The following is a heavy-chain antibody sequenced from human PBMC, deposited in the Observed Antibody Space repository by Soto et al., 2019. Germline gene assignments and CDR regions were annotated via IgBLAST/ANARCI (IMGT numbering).Heavy chain of an antibody. CDR2: ISSSGSTI. CDR1: GFTFSDYY. V-gene: IGHV3-11*01. CDR3: ARSLSIIVVVPYYFDY. D-gene: IGHD3-22*01. J-gene: IGHJ4*02. Sequence: QVQLVESGGGLVKPGGSLRLSCAASGFTFSDYYMSWIRQAPGKGLEWVSYISSSGSTIYYADSVKGRVTISRDNAEDSLYLQMNSLRAEDTAVYHCARSLSIIVVVPYYFDYWGQGTLVTVSS.